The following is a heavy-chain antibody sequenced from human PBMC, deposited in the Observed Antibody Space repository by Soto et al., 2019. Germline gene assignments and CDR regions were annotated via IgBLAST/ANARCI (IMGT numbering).Heavy chain of an antibody. Sequence: EVQLVESGGGLVQTGGSLRLSCAASGFTISNHWMHWVRQAPGKGLEWVSRVSSDGTTAVYADSVGGRFPISRDNAKNPFYLQMNRRRGEDTAGYSCSRGHLSPLALGGEGPTVTVSS. D-gene: IGHD3-16*01. CDR1: GFTISNHW. CDR3: SRGHLSPLAL. J-gene: IGHJ6*04. CDR2: VSSDGTTA. V-gene: IGHV3-74*01.